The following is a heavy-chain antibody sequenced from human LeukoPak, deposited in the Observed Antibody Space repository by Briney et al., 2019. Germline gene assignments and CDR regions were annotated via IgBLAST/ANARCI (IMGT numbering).Heavy chain of an antibody. J-gene: IGHJ4*02. CDR2: ISGSGGST. V-gene: IGHV3-23*01. CDR1: GFTFSSYA. D-gene: IGHD2-2*02. Sequence: GGSLRLSCAASGFTFSSYAMSWVRQAPGKGLEWVSAISGSGGSTYYADSVKGRFTISRDNSKNSLYLQMNSLRAEDTAVYYCARVSQEYQLLYGPYFDYWGQGTLVTVSS. CDR3: ARVSQEYQLLYGPYFDY.